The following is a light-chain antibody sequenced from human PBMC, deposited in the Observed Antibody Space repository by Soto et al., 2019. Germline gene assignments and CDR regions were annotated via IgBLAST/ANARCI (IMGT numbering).Light chain of an antibody. J-gene: IGKJ1*01. CDR3: QHRSNWSWT. Sequence: EIVLTQSPATLSLSPGERATLSCRASQNVSSYLAWYQQKPGQAPRLLIYDASNRATGIPARFSGSGSGTDFTLTISSLEPEDFEVYYCQHRSNWSWTFGQGTKVEIK. CDR2: DAS. V-gene: IGKV3-11*01. CDR1: QNVSSY.